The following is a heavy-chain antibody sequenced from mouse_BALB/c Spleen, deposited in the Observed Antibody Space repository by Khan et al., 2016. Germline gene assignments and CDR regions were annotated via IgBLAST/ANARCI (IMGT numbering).Heavy chain of an antibody. Sequence: QVQLQQSGAELVKPGASVKLSCKASGYTFTSYYMYWVKQRPGQGLEWIGEINPSNGDTNFNERFKSKATLTVDKFSSTTYMQFSSLTSEDSAVYYCTRAGYDYPFAYWGQGTLVTVSA. CDR1: GYTFTSYY. V-gene: IGHV1S81*02. J-gene: IGHJ3*01. D-gene: IGHD2-4*01. CDR2: INPSNGDT. CDR3: TRAGYDYPFAY.